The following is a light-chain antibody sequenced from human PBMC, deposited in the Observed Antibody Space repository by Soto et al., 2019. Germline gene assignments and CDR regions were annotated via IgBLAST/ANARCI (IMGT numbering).Light chain of an antibody. CDR2: DAS. V-gene: IGKV1-5*01. J-gene: IGKJ5*01. CDR1: QSISTW. CDR3: QQRSNWPPRIT. Sequence: GDRVTITCRASQSISTWLAWYQQKPGTAPKLLIYDASSLESGVPSRFSGSGSGTDFTLTISSLEPEDFAVYYCQQRSNWPPRITFGQGTRLEIK.